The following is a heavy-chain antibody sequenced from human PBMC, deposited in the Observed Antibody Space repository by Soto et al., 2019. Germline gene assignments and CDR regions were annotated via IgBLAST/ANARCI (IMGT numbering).Heavy chain of an antibody. D-gene: IGHD3-9*01. CDR3: ARGRTNYDILTGYYFDW. V-gene: IGHV4-34*01. CDR2: INHSGST. CDR1: GGSFSGYY. Sequence: SETLSLTCAVYGGSFSGYYWSWIRQPPGKGLEWIGEINHSGSTNYNPSLKSRVTISVDTSKNQFSLKLSSVTAADTAVYYCARGRTNYDILTGYYFDWWGQGTLVTVSS. J-gene: IGHJ4*02.